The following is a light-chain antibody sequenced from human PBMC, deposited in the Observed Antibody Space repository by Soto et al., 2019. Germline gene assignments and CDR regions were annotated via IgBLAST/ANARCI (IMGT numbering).Light chain of an antibody. V-gene: IGLV2-14*01. Sequence: QSALTQPASVSGSPGQSITISCTGTSSDIGGYNHVSWYQQHPGKAPKLMIYDVSNRPSGVSNRFSGSKSGNTASLTISGLQAEDEADYYCSSFTSTSTNDVFGTGTKLTVL. CDR1: SSDIGGYNH. CDR3: SSFTSTSTNDV. CDR2: DVS. J-gene: IGLJ1*01.